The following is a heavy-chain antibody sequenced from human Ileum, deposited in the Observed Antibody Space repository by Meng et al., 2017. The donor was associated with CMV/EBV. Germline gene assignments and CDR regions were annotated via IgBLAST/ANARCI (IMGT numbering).Heavy chain of an antibody. CDR1: GFNFNAHW. Sequence: GGSLRLSCVASGFNFNAHWMHWVRQAPGKGLVWISRINSDGTRPVESMRGRFTISRDNARNTLYLQMNNLRAEDTAVYYCVRDRRQWDDPAYLGMDVWVQGTTVTVSS. V-gene: IGHV3-74*01. CDR3: VRDRRQWDDPAYLGMDV. D-gene: IGHD1-26*01. CDR2: INSDGT. J-gene: IGHJ6*02.